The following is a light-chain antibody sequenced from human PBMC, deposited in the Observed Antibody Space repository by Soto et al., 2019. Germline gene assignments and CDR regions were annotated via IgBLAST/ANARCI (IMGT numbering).Light chain of an antibody. J-gene: IGLJ2*01. CDR3: QSYDTSLSGVI. Sequence: QYVLTQTPSVSGAPGQTITMSCTGSSSNIGAGYDVHWYQQLPGAAPRLLIYADNNRPSGVPDRFSASNSGTSASLAITGLQGEDEAVYYCQSYDTSLSGVIFGAGTKLTVL. CDR2: ADN. V-gene: IGLV1-40*01. CDR1: SSNIGAGYD.